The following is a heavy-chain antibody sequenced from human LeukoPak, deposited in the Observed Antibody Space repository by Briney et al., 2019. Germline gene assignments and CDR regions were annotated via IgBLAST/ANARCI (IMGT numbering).Heavy chain of an antibody. CDR3: ARVGTRDYVDY. D-gene: IGHD3-10*01. CDR1: GGPISSGDYY. CDR2: IYYSGST. Sequence: SQTLSLTCTVSGGPISSGDYYWSWIRQPPGKGLEWIGYIYYSGSTYYNPSLKSRVTISVDTSKNQFSLKLSSVTAADTAVYYCARVGTRDYVDYWGQGTLVTVSS. V-gene: IGHV4-30-4*01. J-gene: IGHJ4*02.